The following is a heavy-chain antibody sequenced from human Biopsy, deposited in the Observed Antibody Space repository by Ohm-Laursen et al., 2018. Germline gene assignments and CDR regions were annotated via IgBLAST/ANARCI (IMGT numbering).Heavy chain of an antibody. CDR2: ISYTGYT. Sequence: SETLSLTCTVSGGSFTGHYWSWIRQPPGKGLEWIGHISYTGYTSYNASLKSRVTISVDTSRNHFSLRLSSLTAADTAVYYCARGSNDFGGLYFPCWGQGTLLTVSS. D-gene: IGHD4-23*01. J-gene: IGHJ4*02. CDR3: ARGSNDFGGLYFPC. CDR1: GGSFTGHY. V-gene: IGHV4-59*11.